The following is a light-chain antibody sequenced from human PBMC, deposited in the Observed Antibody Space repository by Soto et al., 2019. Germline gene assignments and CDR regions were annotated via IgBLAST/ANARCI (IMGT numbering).Light chain of an antibody. CDR3: NQYNTYPLT. CDR2: KAS. CDR1: QSISTW. Sequence: DIEMTQSPSTLSASVGDRVTIPCRASQSISTWLAWYQQKPGKAPKLLIYKASSREGGVPSRFSGSGSGTEFKINVSSLLPSEFETCYWNQYNTYPLTFVGGTKVEIK. V-gene: IGKV1-5*03. J-gene: IGKJ4*01.